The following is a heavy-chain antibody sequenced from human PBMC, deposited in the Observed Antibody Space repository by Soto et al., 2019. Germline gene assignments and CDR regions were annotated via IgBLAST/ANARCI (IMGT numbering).Heavy chain of an antibody. CDR1: GFTFTNCA. CDR2: VSGDGDNT. CDR3: AKETYDYNWRSCIMYFDD. V-gene: IGHV3-23*01. Sequence: EVQLLESGGGLVQPGGSLRLSCAASGFTFTNCAMTWIRQAPGKGLEWVSTVSGDGDNTFYADSVQGRFTISRDNSKNTLYLQINSLRAEDTAVYYCAKETYDYNWRSCIMYFDDWGQGSLVTVSS. J-gene: IGHJ4*02. D-gene: IGHD3-16*01.